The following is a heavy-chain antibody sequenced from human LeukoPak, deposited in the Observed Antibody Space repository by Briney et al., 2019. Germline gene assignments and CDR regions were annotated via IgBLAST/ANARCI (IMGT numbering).Heavy chain of an antibody. V-gene: IGHV4-34*01. J-gene: IGHJ3*02. CDR2: INHSGST. D-gene: IGHD3-22*01. Sequence: PSETLSLTCAVYGGFFSGYYWSWIRQPPGKGLEWIGEINHSGSTNYNPSLKSRVTISVDTSKNQFSLKLSSVTAADTAVYYCARGNSLVVGTQTGSAFDIWGQGTMVTVSS. CDR3: ARGNSLVVGTQTGSAFDI. CDR1: GGFFSGYY.